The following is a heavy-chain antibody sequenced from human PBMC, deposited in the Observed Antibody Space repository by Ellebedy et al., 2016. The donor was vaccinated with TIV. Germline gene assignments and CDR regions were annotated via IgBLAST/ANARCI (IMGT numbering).Heavy chain of an antibody. CDR2: IYYSGST. CDR3: ARDHIGYSYGPHYYYYGMDV. J-gene: IGHJ6*02. V-gene: IGHV4-39*07. CDR1: GGSISSSSYY. D-gene: IGHD5-18*01. Sequence: SETLSLXCTVSGGSISSSSYYWGWIRQPPGKGLEWIGSIYYSGSTYYNPSLKSRVTISVDTSKNQFSLKLSSVTAADTAVYYCARDHIGYSYGPHYYYYGMDVWGQGTTVTVSS.